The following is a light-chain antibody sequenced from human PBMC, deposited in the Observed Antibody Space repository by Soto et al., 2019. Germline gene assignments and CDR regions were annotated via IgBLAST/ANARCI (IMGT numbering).Light chain of an antibody. Sequence: DIQMTQSPSTLSASVGDRVTITCRASQSVNTWLAWYQQKPGKAPKTLIYDASDLESGVPSRFSGSGSGTKFTLTISSLQPDDFATYYCQQYHAYSRTLGQGTKVDIK. V-gene: IGKV1-5*01. CDR2: DAS. J-gene: IGKJ1*01. CDR3: QQYHAYSRT. CDR1: QSVNTW.